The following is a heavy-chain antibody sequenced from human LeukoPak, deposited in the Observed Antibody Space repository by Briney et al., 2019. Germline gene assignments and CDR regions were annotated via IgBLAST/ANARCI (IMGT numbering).Heavy chain of an antibody. CDR1: GYTFSSYS. Sequence: PGGSLRLSCAASGYTFSSYSINWVRQAPGKGLEWVSSMSVRSNYIYYADSVRGRFRISRDDARDSLYLQMNSLRAEVTAVYYCVRLRRNSDTSGFYYYYDFWGQGTLVTVSS. J-gene: IGHJ4*02. V-gene: IGHV3-21*01. CDR2: MSVRSNYI. CDR3: VRLRRNSDTSGFYYYYDF. D-gene: IGHD3-22*01.